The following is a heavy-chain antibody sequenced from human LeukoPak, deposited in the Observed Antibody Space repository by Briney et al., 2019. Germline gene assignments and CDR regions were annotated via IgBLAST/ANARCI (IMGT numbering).Heavy chain of an antibody. J-gene: IGHJ2*01. Sequence: GASLQISCQGSGSRFTSYWIGWVRQLPGKGLEWMGIIYPGDSDTRYSPSFQGQVTISADKSISTAYLQWSSLKASDTAMYYCARHSGAYYYGSGSKNWYFDLWGRGTLVTVSS. V-gene: IGHV5-51*01. CDR2: IYPGDSDT. CDR3: ARHSGAYYYGSGSKNWYFDL. D-gene: IGHD3-10*01. CDR1: GSRFTSYW.